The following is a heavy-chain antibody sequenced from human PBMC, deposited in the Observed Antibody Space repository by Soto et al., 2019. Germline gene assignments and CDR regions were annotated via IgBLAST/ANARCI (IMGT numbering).Heavy chain of an antibody. CDR3: ARLGGFYQAFDS. D-gene: IGHD3-22*01. Sequence: SETLSLTCAVSGGTISPYYWAWIRRPPGKGLEWLGYIYFGGTTTYNPSLKSRLTMSLDTSKNQFSLKLTSVAAADTAVYYCARLGGFYQAFDSWGQGALVTFSS. CDR1: GGTISPYY. CDR2: IYFGGTT. V-gene: IGHV4-59*12. J-gene: IGHJ4*02.